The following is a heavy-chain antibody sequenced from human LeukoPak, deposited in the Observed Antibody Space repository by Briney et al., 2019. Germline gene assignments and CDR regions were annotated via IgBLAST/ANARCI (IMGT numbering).Heavy chain of an antibody. J-gene: IGHJ6*02. CDR1: GFTFSSYA. Sequence: GALRLSCAASGFTFSSYAMSWVRQAPGKGLEWVSAISGSGGSTYYADSVKGRFTISRDNSKNTLYLQMNSLRAEDTAVYYCAKDPKAYYYYGMDVWGQGTTVTVSS. CDR3: AKDPKAYYYYGMDV. CDR2: ISGSGGST. V-gene: IGHV3-23*01.